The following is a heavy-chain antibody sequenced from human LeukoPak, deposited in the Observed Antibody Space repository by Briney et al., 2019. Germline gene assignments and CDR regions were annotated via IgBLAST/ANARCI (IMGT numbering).Heavy chain of an antibody. J-gene: IGHJ4*02. CDR2: ISGSGGST. CDR1: GFTFSSYA. Sequence: QPGGSLRLSCAASGFTFSSYAMSWVRQAPGKGLEWVSAISGSGGSTYYADSVKGRFTISRDNSKNSLYLQMNSLRGEDTAVYYCARDAVRGGDCDFWGQGTLVAVSS. D-gene: IGHD2-21*02. V-gene: IGHV3-23*01. CDR3: ARDAVRGGDCDF.